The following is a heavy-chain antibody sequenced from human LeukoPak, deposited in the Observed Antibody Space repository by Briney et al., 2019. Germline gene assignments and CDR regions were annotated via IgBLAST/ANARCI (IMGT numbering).Heavy chain of an antibody. Sequence: ASVKVSCKASGYTFTGYYMHWVRQAPGQGLEWMGWINPNSGGTNYAQKFRGRVTMTRDTSISTAYMELSRLRSDDTAVYYCAREYYDSSGYSTRLYYFDYWGQGTLVTVSS. J-gene: IGHJ4*02. V-gene: IGHV1-2*02. CDR3: AREYYDSSGYSTRLYYFDY. CDR1: GYTFTGYY. D-gene: IGHD3-22*01. CDR2: INPNSGGT.